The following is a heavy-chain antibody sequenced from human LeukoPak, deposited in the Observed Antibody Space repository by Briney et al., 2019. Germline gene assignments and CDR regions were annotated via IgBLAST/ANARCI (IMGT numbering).Heavy chain of an antibody. Sequence: PSETMSLTCLVSGGFVSRGRYYWSWLLQPPVKGLEWIGYIYFRGSTNYNPSLESLVTISVDTSKYQFSLKLSSVTAADTAVYYCARVYGYRTYYFDYWGQGTLVTVSS. J-gene: IGHJ4*02. CDR2: IYFRGST. CDR3: ARVYGYRTYYFDY. V-gene: IGHV4-61*01. CDR1: GGFVSRGRYY. D-gene: IGHD5-18*01.